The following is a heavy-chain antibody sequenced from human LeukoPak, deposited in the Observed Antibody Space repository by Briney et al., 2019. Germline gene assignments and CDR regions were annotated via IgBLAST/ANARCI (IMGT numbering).Heavy chain of an antibody. Sequence: ASVKVSCKASGYTFINFVMHWVRQAPGQRLEWMGWINAGNGNTKYSQKFQGRVTITRDTSASTAYMELSSLRSEDTAVYYCARDGYSGYDYGLDYWGQGTLVTVSS. J-gene: IGHJ4*02. CDR1: GYTFINFV. CDR3: ARDGYSGYDYGLDY. D-gene: IGHD5-12*01. V-gene: IGHV1-3*01. CDR2: INAGNGNT.